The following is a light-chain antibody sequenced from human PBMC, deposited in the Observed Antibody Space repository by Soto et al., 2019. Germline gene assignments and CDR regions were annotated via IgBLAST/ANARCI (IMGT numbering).Light chain of an antibody. CDR1: SSDVGSYNL. CDR2: EVS. CDR3: CSYAGSSTFV. J-gene: IGLJ3*02. V-gene: IGLV2-23*02. Sequence: QSALTQPASVSGSPGQSITISCTGTSSDVGSYNLVSWYQQHPGKAPQLMIYEVSKRPSGFSNRFSGSKSGNTASLTISGLQAEDEADYHCCSYAGSSTFVFGGGTKLTVL.